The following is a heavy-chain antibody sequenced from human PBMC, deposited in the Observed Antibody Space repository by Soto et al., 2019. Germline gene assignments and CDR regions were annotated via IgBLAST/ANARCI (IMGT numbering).Heavy chain of an antibody. Sequence: QITLKESGPTLVKPTQTLTLTCTFSGFSLGTSGVGVGWIRQPPGKALECLALIYWDDDKSYSPSLNSRRTITQDTSKNQVVLTMTNMDPVDTATYYCAHSLPPRLLDYWGQGTLVTVSS. CDR3: AHSLPPRLLDY. CDR2: IYWDDDK. V-gene: IGHV2-5*02. J-gene: IGHJ4*02. CDR1: GFSLGTSGVG.